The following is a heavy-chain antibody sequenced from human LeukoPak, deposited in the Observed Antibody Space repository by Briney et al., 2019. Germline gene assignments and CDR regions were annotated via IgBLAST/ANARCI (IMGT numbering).Heavy chain of an antibody. Sequence: ASVKVSCKASRGTFSSYAISWVRQAPGQGLEWMGGIIAIFGTANYAQKFQGRVTITTDESTSTAYMELSSLISEDTAVYYCARDAGSGWPDYWGQGTLVTVSS. CDR2: IIAIFGTA. J-gene: IGHJ4*02. CDR3: ARDAGSGWPDY. D-gene: IGHD6-19*01. CDR1: RGTFSSYA. V-gene: IGHV1-69*05.